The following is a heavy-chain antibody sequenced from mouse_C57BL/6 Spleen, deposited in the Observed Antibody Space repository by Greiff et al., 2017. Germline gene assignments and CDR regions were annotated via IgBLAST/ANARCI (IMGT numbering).Heavy chain of an antibody. CDR2: IYPRCGTT. CDR3: ARPVVDPFAY. D-gene: IGHD1-1*01. V-gene: IGHV1-81*01. Sequence: VQLQESGAELARPGASVKLSCKASGYSFTSYGISWVKQRTGQGLEWIGEIYPRCGTTYYNEKFKGKATLTADTSSSTAYMELVSLKCANSGDYFCARPVVDPFAYWGQGTLVTVSA. CDR1: GYSFTSYG. J-gene: IGHJ3*01.